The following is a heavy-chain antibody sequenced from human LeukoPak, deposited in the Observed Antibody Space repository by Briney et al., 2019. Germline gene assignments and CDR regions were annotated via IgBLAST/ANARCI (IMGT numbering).Heavy chain of an antibody. CDR3: ARAPTPIIAVAGSFDY. V-gene: IGHV6-1*01. CDR2: TYYRSKWYN. CDR1: GDSVSNNSAA. D-gene: IGHD6-19*01. J-gene: IGHJ4*02. Sequence: SQTLSLTCAISGDSVSNNSAAWNWIRQSPSRGFEWLGRTYYRSKWYNDYAVSVKSRITINPDTSKNQFSLQVNSVTPEDTAVYYCARAPTPIIAVAGSFDYWGQGTLVTVSS.